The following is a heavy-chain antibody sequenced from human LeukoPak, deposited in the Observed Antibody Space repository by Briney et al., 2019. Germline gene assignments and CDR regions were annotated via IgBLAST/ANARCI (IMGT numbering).Heavy chain of an antibody. CDR3: AREVADIVVVVAALNY. CDR1: GYTFTGYY. J-gene: IGHJ4*02. D-gene: IGHD2-15*01. CDR2: INPNSGGT. V-gene: IGHV1-2*02. Sequence: GASVKVSCKASGYTFTGYYMHWVRQAPGQGLEWMGWINPNSGGTNYAQKFQGRVTRTRDTSISTAYMELSRLRSDDTAVYYCAREVADIVVVVAALNYWGQGTLVTVSS.